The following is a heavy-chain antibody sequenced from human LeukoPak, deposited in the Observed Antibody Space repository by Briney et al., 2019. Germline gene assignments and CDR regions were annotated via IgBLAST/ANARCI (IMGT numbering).Heavy chain of an antibody. D-gene: IGHD1-1*01. CDR3: ARGYWKGVYYYYMDV. Sequence: ASVKVSCKASGYTFTSYYMHWVRQAPGQGLEWMGIINPSGGSTSYAQKFQGRVTITADESTSTAYMELSSLRSEDTAVYYCARGYWKGVYYYYMDVWGKGTTVTISS. J-gene: IGHJ6*03. CDR2: INPSGGST. CDR1: GYTFTSYY. V-gene: IGHV1-46*01.